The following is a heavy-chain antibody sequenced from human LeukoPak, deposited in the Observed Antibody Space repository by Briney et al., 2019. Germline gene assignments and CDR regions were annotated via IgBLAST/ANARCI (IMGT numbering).Heavy chain of an antibody. Sequence: PGGSLRLSCAASGFTFSSYGMRGVRQAPGKGLEWGAVIWYDGSNKYYADSVKGRFTISRDNSKNTLYLQMNSLRAEDTAVYYCEREIAAAGPFRGLDYWGRGTLVTVSS. J-gene: IGHJ4*02. D-gene: IGHD6-13*01. CDR3: EREIAAAGPFRGLDY. V-gene: IGHV3-33*01. CDR1: GFTFSSYG. CDR2: IWYDGSNK.